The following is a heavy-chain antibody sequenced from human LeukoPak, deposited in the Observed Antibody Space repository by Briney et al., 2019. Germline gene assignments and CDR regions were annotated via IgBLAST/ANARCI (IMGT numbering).Heavy chain of an antibody. CDR1: GFSSSSYA. CDR3: ARSSIVVVSILDY. D-gene: IGHD2-2*01. V-gene: IGHV3-64*01. J-gene: IGHJ4*02. CDR2: ISSNGGST. Sequence: GGSLRLSCAPSGFSSSSYAMHTVRQAPGKGLEYVSAISSNGGSTSYANSVKGRFTISRDNSKNTLYLQMGSLRAEDMAVYYCARSSIVVVSILDYWGQGTLVTVSS.